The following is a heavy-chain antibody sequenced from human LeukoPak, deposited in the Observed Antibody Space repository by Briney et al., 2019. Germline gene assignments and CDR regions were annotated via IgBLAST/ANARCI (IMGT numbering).Heavy chain of an antibody. CDR1: GGSISSYY. V-gene: IGHV4-59*08. CDR3: ARHRDAFDI. CDR2: IYYSGST. Sequence: SETLSLTCTVSGGSISSYYWSWIRQPPGKGLEWIGYIYYSGSTNYNPSLKSRVTISVDTSKNQFSLKLSSVTATDTAVYYCARHRDAFDIWGQGTMVTVSS. J-gene: IGHJ3*02.